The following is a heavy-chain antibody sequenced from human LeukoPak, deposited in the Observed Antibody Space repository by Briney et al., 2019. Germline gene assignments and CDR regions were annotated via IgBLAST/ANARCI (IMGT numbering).Heavy chain of an antibody. CDR3: ARAPYYYDSSGYPEN. V-gene: IGHV4-34*01. Sequence: SETLSLNCAVYGGSFSGYYWSWIRQPPGKGLEWIGEINHSGSTNYNPSLKSRVTISVDTSKNQFSLKLSSVTAADTAVYYCARAPYYYDSSGYPENWGQGTLVTVSS. J-gene: IGHJ4*02. CDR2: INHSGST. D-gene: IGHD3-22*01. CDR1: GGSFSGYY.